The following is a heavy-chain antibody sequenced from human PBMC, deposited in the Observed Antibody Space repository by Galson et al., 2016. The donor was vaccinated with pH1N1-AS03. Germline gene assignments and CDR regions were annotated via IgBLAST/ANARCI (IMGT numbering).Heavy chain of an antibody. CDR1: GFTFDYFY. CDR3: AKDRSSWPPGWGSVDS. Sequence: SLRLSCAASGFTFDYFYMSWIRQAPGKGLEWISFISTAGITTHYADSVKGRFTISRDHSKNTLYLQMSSLRAEDTAVYYCAKDRSSWPPGWGSVDSWGQGTLVTVSS. V-gene: IGHV3-11*01. J-gene: IGHJ4*02. CDR2: ISTAGITT. D-gene: IGHD6-13*01.